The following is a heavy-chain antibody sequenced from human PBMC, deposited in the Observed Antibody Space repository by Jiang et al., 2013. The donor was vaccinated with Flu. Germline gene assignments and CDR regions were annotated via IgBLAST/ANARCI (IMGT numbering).Heavy chain of an antibody. CDR1: GFTFSSYG. Sequence: PGRSLRLSCAASGFTFSSYGMHWVRQAPGKGLEWVAVISYDGSNKYYADSVKGRFTISRDNSKNTLYLQMNSLGAEDTAVYYCAKDLQQLPTPFDYWGQGTLVTVSS. CDR3: AKDLQQLPTPFDY. CDR2: ISYDGSNK. V-gene: IGHV3-30*18. D-gene: IGHD6-13*01. J-gene: IGHJ4*02.